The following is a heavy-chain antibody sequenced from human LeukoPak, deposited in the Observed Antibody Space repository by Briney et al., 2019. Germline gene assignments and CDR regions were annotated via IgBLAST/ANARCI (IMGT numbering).Heavy chain of an antibody. V-gene: IGHV1-58*02. Sequence: SVKVSCKASGFTFTSSATQWVRQARGQRLEWIGWIVVGSGNTNYAQKFQQRVTITRDMSTSTAYMELSSLRSEDTAVYYCAAALSSSSWYESQHWGQGTLVTVSS. CDR1: GFTFTSSA. CDR2: IVVGSGNT. CDR3: AAALSSSSWYESQH. J-gene: IGHJ1*01. D-gene: IGHD6-13*01.